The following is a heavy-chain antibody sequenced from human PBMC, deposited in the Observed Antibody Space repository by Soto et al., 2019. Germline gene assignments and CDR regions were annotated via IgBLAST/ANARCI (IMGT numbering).Heavy chain of an antibody. Sequence: GASVKVSCKASGGTFSSYAISWVRQAPGQGLEWMGGIIPIFGTANYAQKFQGRVTITADESTSTAYMELSSLRSEDTAVYYCARGSGYSYGYDPDYYYYYGMDVWGQGTTVTVSS. CDR3: ARGSGYSYGYDPDYYYYYGMDV. CDR2: IIPIFGTA. V-gene: IGHV1-69*13. CDR1: GGTFSSYA. D-gene: IGHD5-18*01. J-gene: IGHJ6*02.